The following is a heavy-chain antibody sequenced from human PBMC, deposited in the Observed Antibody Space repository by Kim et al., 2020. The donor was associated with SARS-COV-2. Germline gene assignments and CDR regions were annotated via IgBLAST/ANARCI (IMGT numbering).Heavy chain of an antibody. Sequence: CVKGRFTISRDNSKDTLYLQMNSLRAEDTAVYYCARGAARPRFYYYGMDVWGQGTTVTVSS. V-gene: IGHV3-30*01. J-gene: IGHJ6*02. D-gene: IGHD6-6*01. CDR3: ARGAARPRFYYYGMDV.